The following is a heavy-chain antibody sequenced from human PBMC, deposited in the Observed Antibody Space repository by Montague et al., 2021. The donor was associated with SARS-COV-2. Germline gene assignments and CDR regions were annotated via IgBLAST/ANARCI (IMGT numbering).Heavy chain of an antibody. D-gene: IGHD6-19*01. CDR3: AKDTENSGWYTFYFDS. CDR1: GFTFDSHA. J-gene: IGHJ4*02. CDR2: ISDSGTST. Sequence: SLRLPCAGSGFTFDSHAMSWVRQAPGKGLEWVAGISDSGTSTYYADSVKGRLIISRDNTKSTLYLQIHSLRAEDTAVYYCAKDTENSGWYTFYFDSWGQGTLVTVSS. V-gene: IGHV3-23*01.